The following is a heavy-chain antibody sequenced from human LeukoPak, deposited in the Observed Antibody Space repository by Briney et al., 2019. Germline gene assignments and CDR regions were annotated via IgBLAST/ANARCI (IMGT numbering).Heavy chain of an antibody. J-gene: IGHJ4*02. CDR1: GFTFSNNW. V-gene: IGHV3-23*01. D-gene: IGHD2-15*01. Sequence: GGSLRLSCAASGFTFSNNWMNWVRQAPGKGLEWVSTISGSGGSTYYADSVKGRFTISRDNSKNTLYLQMNSLRAEDTAVYYCANTDIVVVVAAFGYWGQGTLVTVSS. CDR2: ISGSGGST. CDR3: ANTDIVVVVAAFGY.